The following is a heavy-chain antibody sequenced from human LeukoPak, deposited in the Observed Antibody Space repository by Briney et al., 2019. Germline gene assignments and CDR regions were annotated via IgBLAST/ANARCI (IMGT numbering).Heavy chain of an antibody. CDR3: AREPPAMSNCYYYGMDV. CDR1: GFTFSSYR. Sequence: GGSLRLSCAASGFTFSSYRMHWVRQAPGKGLVWVSRINSDESGTSYADSVKGRFTISRDNAKNTLYLQMNSLRAEDTAVYYCAREPPAMSNCYYYGMDVWGQGTTVTVSS. D-gene: IGHD2-2*01. J-gene: IGHJ6*02. V-gene: IGHV3-74*01. CDR2: INSDESGT.